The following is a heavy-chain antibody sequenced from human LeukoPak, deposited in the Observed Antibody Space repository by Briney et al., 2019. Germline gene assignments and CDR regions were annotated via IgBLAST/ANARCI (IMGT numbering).Heavy chain of an antibody. Sequence: EASVKVSCKASGGTFSSYAISWARQAPGQGLEWMGRIIPILGIANYAQKFQGRVTITADKSTSTAYMELSSLRSDDTAVYFCARVGDYVWGSQTGYWGQGTLVTVSS. CDR3: ARVGDYVWGSQTGY. CDR1: GGTFSSYA. D-gene: IGHD3-16*01. CDR2: IIPILGIA. J-gene: IGHJ4*02. V-gene: IGHV1-69*04.